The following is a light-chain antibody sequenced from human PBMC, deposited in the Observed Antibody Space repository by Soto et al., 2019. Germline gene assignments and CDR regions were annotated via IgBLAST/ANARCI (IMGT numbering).Light chain of an antibody. CDR2: EVS. Sequence: QSALTQPASVSGSPGQSITISCTGTSSDVGSYILVSWYQQNPGKAPQLMIYEVSKRPSGVSNRFSGSKSGNTASLTISGLQAEDEADYYCCSYAGSNSYVVSGGGTKLTVL. V-gene: IGLV2-23*02. CDR3: CSYAGSNSYVV. J-gene: IGLJ2*01. CDR1: SSDVGSYIL.